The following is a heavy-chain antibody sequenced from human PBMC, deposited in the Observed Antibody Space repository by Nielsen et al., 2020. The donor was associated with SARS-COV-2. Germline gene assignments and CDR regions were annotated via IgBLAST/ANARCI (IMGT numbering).Heavy chain of an antibody. V-gene: IGHV3-11*04. CDR1: GFTFSDHQ. J-gene: IGHJ4*02. CDR2: ISSSGNAI. D-gene: IGHD7-27*01. CDR3: ARDRENWGWLDF. Sequence: GESLKISCAATGFTFSDHQMSWIRQPPGRGLEWISYISSSGNAINYADSVKGRFTISRDNSKNTVFLQMSSLRPDDTAVYYCARDRENWGWLDFWGQGTLVTVSS.